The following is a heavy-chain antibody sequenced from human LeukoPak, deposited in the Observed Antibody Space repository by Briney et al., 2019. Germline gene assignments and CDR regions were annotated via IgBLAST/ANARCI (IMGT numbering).Heavy chain of an antibody. CDR3: ARVSMVRGVMNYYYYGMDV. J-gene: IGHJ6*02. CDR2: IYYSGST. Sequence: SETLSLTCTVSGGSISSGGYYWSWIRQHPGKGLEWIGYIYYSGSTYYNPSLKSRVTMSVDTSKNQFSLKLSSVTAADTAVYYCARVSMVRGVMNYYYYGMDVWGQGTTVTVSS. V-gene: IGHV4-31*03. CDR1: GGSISSGGYY. D-gene: IGHD3-10*01.